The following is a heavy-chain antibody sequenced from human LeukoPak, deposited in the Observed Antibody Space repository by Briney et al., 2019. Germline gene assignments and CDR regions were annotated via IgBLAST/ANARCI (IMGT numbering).Heavy chain of an antibody. V-gene: IGHV4-34*01. Sequence: SETLSLTCAVYGGSFSGYCWSWIRQPPGKGLEWIGEINHSGSTNYNPSLKSRVTISVDTSKNQFSLKLSSVTAADTAVYYCARGGIAAGNWFDPWGQGTLVTVSS. J-gene: IGHJ5*02. D-gene: IGHD6-13*01. CDR3: ARGGIAAGNWFDP. CDR1: GGSFSGYC. CDR2: INHSGST.